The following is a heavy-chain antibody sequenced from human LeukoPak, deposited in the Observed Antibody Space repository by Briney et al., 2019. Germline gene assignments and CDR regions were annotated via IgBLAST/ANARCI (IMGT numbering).Heavy chain of an antibody. CDR3: ARVDPRGYYYYMDV. CDR1: GYTFTSYG. J-gene: IGHJ6*03. V-gene: IGHV1-69*05. CDR2: IVPIFGTA. D-gene: IGHD2-15*01. Sequence: ASVKVSCKASGYTFTSYGISWVRQAPGQGLEWMGRIVPIFGTANYAQKFQGRVTITTDESTSTAYMELSSLRSEDTAVYYCARVDPRGYYYYMDVWGKGTTVTVSS.